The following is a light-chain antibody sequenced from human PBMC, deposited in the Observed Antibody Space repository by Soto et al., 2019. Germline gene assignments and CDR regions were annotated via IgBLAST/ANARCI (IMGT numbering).Light chain of an antibody. CDR1: QSVSNNY. Sequence: VVLTQSPGTLSLSPGERATLSCRASQSVSNNYLAWYQQKPGQPPRLLISGTSNRATGIPDRFSGSGSGRDFTLTISRLEPEDFAVYFCQQFGNSPWTFSQGTKVDIK. CDR2: GTS. CDR3: QQFGNSPWT. J-gene: IGKJ1*01. V-gene: IGKV3-20*01.